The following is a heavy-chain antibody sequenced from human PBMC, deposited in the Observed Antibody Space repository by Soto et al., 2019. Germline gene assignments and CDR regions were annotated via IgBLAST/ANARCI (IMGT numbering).Heavy chain of an antibody. CDR1: GLSSSDHH. D-gene: IGHD4-17*01. V-gene: IGHV3-72*01. J-gene: IGHJ4*02. Sequence: GGSLRLSCAASGLSSSDHHMDWVRQAPGRGLEWVARTRRKANSYTTEYAASVKGRFTISRDDSKNSLSLQMNSLKTEDMAVYYCVGTTVRFEYWGQRTLVTVSS. CDR2: TRRKANSYTT. CDR3: VGTTVRFEY.